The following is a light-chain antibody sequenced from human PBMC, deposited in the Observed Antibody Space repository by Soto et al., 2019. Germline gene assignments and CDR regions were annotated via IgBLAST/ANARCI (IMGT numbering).Light chain of an antibody. CDR2: GAS. J-gene: IGKJ2*01. V-gene: IGKV3-15*01. CDR1: QSVSTN. Sequence: EIVMTQSPATLSVSPGERATLSCRASQSVSTNLAWYQQKPGQAPRLLIYGASTRATGIPARFSGSGSGTEFTLTISSLQSEDFAVYHCQQYNNLPYTFGQGTKLEIK. CDR3: QQYNNLPYT.